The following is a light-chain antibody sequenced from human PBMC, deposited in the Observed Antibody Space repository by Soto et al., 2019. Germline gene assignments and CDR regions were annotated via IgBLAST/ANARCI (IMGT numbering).Light chain of an antibody. Sequence: DIQMTQSPSTLSSSIGDRVTITCRASQNISSWLSWYQQKPGKAPNLLIYQASILASGIPSRFSGSGSWTEFSLPISSLQPYELETFYCQQYNLKSLSFGEGTKVEIK. CDR2: QAS. V-gene: IGKV1-5*03. J-gene: IGKJ4*01. CDR1: QNISSW. CDR3: QQYNLKSLS.